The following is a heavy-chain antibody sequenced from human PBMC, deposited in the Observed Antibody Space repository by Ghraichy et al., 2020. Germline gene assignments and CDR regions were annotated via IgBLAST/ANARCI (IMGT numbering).Heavy chain of an antibody. CDR1: GGSISSSNW. D-gene: IGHD3-22*01. Sequence: SETLSLTCAVSGGSISSSNWWSWVRQPPGKGLEWIGEIYHSGSTNYNPSLKSRVTISVDKSKNQFSLKLSSVTAADTAVYYCARATPSGYYGDAFDIWGQGTMVTVSS. J-gene: IGHJ3*02. CDR3: ARATPSGYYGDAFDI. V-gene: IGHV4-4*02. CDR2: IYHSGST.